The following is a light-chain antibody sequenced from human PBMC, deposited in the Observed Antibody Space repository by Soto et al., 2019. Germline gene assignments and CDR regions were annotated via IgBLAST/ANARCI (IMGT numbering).Light chain of an antibody. CDR1: QSISGW. J-gene: IGKJ1*01. Sequence: IQMTQSPSTLSASVGDRVTITCRASQSISGWLAWYQQKPGTAPKLLIYEASNLESGVPSRFSGSGSGTEFTLTISSLQPDDFATYSCQQYYSDCTFGQGTKVDIK. CDR3: QQYYSDCT. CDR2: EAS. V-gene: IGKV1-5*01.